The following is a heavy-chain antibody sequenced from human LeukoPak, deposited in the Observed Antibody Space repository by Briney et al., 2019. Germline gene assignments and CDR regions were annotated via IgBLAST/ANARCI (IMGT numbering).Heavy chain of an antibody. J-gene: IGHJ4*02. Sequence: GGSLRLSCAASGFTSSSSAMSWVRQAPGRGLEWVSSISVSGTDYTDSVKGRFTFSRDNSRNTVNLQMKSLRAEDTAVYYCAKGLDYYGPGSYSFDHWGQGTLVTVSS. D-gene: IGHD3-10*01. CDR3: AKGLDYYGPGSYSFDH. CDR2: ISVSGT. CDR1: GFTSSSSA. V-gene: IGHV3-23*01.